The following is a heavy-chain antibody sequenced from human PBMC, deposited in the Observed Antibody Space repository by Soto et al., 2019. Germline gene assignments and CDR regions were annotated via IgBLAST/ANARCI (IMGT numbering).Heavy chain of an antibody. CDR3: ARVDSGYFDTSGYYSIDY. CDR2: IYHSGST. V-gene: IGHV4-31*03. CDR1: GDSISNGHYY. Sequence: SETLSLTCTVSGDSISNGHYYWSWIRQHPGKGLEWIGHIYHSGSTYYNPSLKSRITISESTSKNQFSLELSSVTAADTAMYFCARVDSGYFDTSGYYSIDYWGQGTLLTVS. D-gene: IGHD3-22*01. J-gene: IGHJ4*02.